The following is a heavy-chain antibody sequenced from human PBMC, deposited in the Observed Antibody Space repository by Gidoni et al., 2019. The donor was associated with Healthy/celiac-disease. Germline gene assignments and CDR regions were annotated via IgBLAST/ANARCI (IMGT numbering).Heavy chain of an antibody. D-gene: IGHD1-26*01. CDR2: IYYSGST. CDR3: ARDTDSDSFDY. J-gene: IGHJ4*02. V-gene: IGHV4-39*07. Sequence: QLQLQESGPGLVKPSETLSLTCTVSGCSISSSSYYWGWIRQPPGKGLEWIGSIYYSGSTYYNPSLKSRVTISVDTSKNQFSLKLSSVTAADTAVYYCARDTDSDSFDYWGQGTLVTVSS. CDR1: GCSISSSSYY.